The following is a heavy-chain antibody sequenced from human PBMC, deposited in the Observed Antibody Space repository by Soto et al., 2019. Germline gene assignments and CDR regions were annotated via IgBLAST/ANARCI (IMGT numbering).Heavy chain of an antibody. CDR1: GYIFPDYY. D-gene: IGHD6-6*01. Sequence: QVQLVQSGAEVKKPGASVKVSCKASGYIFPDYYVHWVRQAPGEGLEWMGRINPNGGGTNYAQKFEGWVTMTTDTYISRAYMELSRLNFDDTAGYYCARGEQLVHFDSWGQGTLVTVSS. J-gene: IGHJ4*01. CDR3: ARGEQLVHFDS. V-gene: IGHV1-2*04. CDR2: INPNGGGT.